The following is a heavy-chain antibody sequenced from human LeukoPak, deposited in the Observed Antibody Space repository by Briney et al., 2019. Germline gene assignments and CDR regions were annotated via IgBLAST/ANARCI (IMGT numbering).Heavy chain of an antibody. CDR2: ISSSGST. CDR1: GDSISSGAYY. J-gene: IGHJ6*03. Sequence: SESLSLSCTVSGDSISSGAYYWGWIRQPAGKGLECIGRISSSGSTNYNPSLKSRVTISVDTSKNQFSLKLSSVTAADTAVYYCAELRTRITMVRGAKANYYYYMDVWGKGTTVTVSS. CDR3: AELRTRITMVRGAKANYYYYMDV. V-gene: IGHV4-61*02. D-gene: IGHD3-10*01.